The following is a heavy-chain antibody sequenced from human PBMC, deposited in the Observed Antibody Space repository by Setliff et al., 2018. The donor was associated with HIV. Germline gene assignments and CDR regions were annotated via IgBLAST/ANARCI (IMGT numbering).Heavy chain of an antibody. V-gene: IGHV1-2*02. D-gene: IGHD2-21*01. CDR3: ARGDFDF. J-gene: IGHJ4*02. Sequence: GASVKVSCKASGYTFTDNYIHWVRQAPGQGLEWMAWINSASGGTNYAQNFQGRVTVTRDTSINTVYLEVSSLRSEDTAMFYCARGDFDFWGQGTLVTVSS. CDR2: INSASGGT. CDR1: GYTFTDNY.